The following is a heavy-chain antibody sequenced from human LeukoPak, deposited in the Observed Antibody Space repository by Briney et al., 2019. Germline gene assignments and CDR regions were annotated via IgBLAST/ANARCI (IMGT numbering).Heavy chain of an antibody. CDR1: GGSISGSSYY. CDR2: IYYSGST. D-gene: IGHD6-13*01. V-gene: IGHV4-39*01. CDR3: ARRDRIAGLGNDY. J-gene: IGHJ4*02. Sequence: SETLSLTCTVSGGSISGSSYYWGWIRQPPGKGLEWIGSIYYSGSTYYNPSLKSRVTISVDTSKNQFSLKLSSVTAADTAVYYCARRDRIAGLGNDYWGQGTLVTVSS.